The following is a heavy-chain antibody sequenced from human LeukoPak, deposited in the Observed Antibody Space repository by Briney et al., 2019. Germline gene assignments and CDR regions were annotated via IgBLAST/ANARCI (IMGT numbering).Heavy chain of an antibody. CDR3: ARWMATVTTPDY. CDR1: GYTFNGFY. CDR2: INPNSGGT. V-gene: IGHV1-2*02. Sequence: ASVKVSCKASGYTFNGFYLHWVRQAPGQGRECMGWINPNSGGTNYAQKFQGRVTMTRDTSISTAYMELSRLRSDDTAVYYCARWMATVTTPDYWGQGTLVTVSS. J-gene: IGHJ4*02. D-gene: IGHD4-11*01.